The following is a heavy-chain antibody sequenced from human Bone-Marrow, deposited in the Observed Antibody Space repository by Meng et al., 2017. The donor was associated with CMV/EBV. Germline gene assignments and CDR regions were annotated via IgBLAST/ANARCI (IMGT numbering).Heavy chain of an antibody. CDR2: ISGSGGST. CDR1: GFTFSSYA. Sequence: GGSLRLSCAVSGFTFSSYAMSCVRQAPGRGLEWVSAISGSGGSTYYADSVKGRFTISRDNSKNSLYLQMNSLRAEDTAVYYCAKVWGGYCSGITCYSPYYYYGMDVWGQGTTVTVSS. V-gene: IGHV3-23*01. CDR3: AKVWGGYCSGITCYSPYYYYGMDV. D-gene: IGHD2-2*02. J-gene: IGHJ6*02.